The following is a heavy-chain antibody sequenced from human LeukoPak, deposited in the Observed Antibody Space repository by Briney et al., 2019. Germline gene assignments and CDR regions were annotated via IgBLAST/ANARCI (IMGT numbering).Heavy chain of an antibody. CDR2: IYTSGST. D-gene: IGHD2-15*01. CDR1: GGSISSGSYY. V-gene: IGHV4-61*02. J-gene: IGHJ4*02. Sequence: PSETLSLTCTVSGGSISSGSYYWSWIRQPAGKGLEWIGRIYTSGSTNYNPSLKSRVTISVDTSKNQFSLKLSSVTAADTAVYFCARGGYCSGYSCLDYWGLGTLVTVSS. CDR3: ARGGYCSGYSCLDY.